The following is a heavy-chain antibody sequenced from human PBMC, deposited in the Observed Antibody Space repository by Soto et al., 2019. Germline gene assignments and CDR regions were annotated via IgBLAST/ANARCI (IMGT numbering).Heavy chain of an antibody. Sequence: QVQLPESGGGVVQPGGSLRLSCEVSGFNFSGYGMNWVRQAPGKGLEWVAFSSIDGVNKYNAESVKGRFTISRDNSKNTLYLQMNSLREGDTGVYYCARARRSSSWTTNAWGPGTLVTVSS. CDR2: SSIDGVNK. V-gene: IGHV3-30*05. CDR3: ARARRSSSWTTNA. D-gene: IGHD6-6*01. J-gene: IGHJ5*02. CDR1: GFNFSGYG.